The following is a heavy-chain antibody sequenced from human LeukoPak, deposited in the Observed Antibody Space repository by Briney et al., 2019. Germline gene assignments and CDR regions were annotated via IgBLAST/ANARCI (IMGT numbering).Heavy chain of an antibody. CDR1: GYTFTSYD. J-gene: IGHJ4*02. CDR2: ISAYNGNT. V-gene: IGHV1-18*01. Sequence: ASVKVPCKASGYTFTSYDITWVRQAPGQGLECMGWISAYNGNTNYAQKLQGRVTMTTDTSTSTAYMELRSLRSDDTAVYYCARGLVDTAMVSDRHFDYWGQGTLVTVSS. D-gene: IGHD5-18*01. CDR3: ARGLVDTAMVSDRHFDY.